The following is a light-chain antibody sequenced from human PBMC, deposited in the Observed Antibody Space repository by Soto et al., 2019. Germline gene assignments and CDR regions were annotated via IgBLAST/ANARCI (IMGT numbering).Light chain of an antibody. J-gene: IGKJ5*01. V-gene: IGKV3-11*01. CDR3: QQRSNWPTIT. CDR1: ETVSSY. CDR2: DAS. Sequence: DIVLTQSPVILSLSPGDRATLSCRASETVSSYLLWYQQKPVQDPRLFXYDASKRANGIPARFSGSGSGTDFTLTISSLEPEDFAVYYCQQRSNWPTITFGQGTRLEIK.